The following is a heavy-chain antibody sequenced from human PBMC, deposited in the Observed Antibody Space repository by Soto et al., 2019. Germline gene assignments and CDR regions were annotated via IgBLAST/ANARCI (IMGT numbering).Heavy chain of an antibody. Sequence: PGGSLRLSCAASGFTFSSYAMSWVRQAPGKGLEWVSAISGSGGSTYYADSVEGRFTISRDNSKNTLYLQMNSLRAEDTAVYYCAKDHRDSSGYYYRHDAFDIWGQGTMVTVSS. V-gene: IGHV3-23*01. D-gene: IGHD3-22*01. J-gene: IGHJ3*02. CDR3: AKDHRDSSGYYYRHDAFDI. CDR1: GFTFSSYA. CDR2: ISGSGGST.